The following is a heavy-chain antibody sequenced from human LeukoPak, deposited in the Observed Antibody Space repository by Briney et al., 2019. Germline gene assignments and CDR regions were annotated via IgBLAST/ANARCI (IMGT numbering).Heavy chain of an antibody. CDR1: GYHFTSYR. CDR2: IDPSDSYT. Sequence: PGESLQISCQGSGYHFTSYRISWVRPMPGKGREWMGRIDPSDSYTNYSPSFQGHVTISVDKSISTAYLQWSSLKASDTAMYYCARRLQRHFDYWGQGTLVTVSS. CDR3: ARRLQRHFDY. D-gene: IGHD2-15*01. J-gene: IGHJ4*02. V-gene: IGHV5-10-1*01.